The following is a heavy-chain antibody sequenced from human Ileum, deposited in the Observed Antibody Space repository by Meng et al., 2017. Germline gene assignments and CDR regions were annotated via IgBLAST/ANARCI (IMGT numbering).Heavy chain of an antibody. Sequence: QVYLVQSGAGVKKPGASAQVSVKSSEYTFTGYGVSWFRQAPGQGLESMAWPCAHDYDTSHAPKFQGRVTVTADRPTATAYMDLRSLRSDDTAVYYCARGTPGRSYSDYWGPGTLVTVSS. CDR2: PCAHDYDT. J-gene: IGHJ4*02. D-gene: IGHD3-10*01. V-gene: IGHV1-18*01. CDR3: ARGTPGRSYSDY. CDR1: EYTFTGYG.